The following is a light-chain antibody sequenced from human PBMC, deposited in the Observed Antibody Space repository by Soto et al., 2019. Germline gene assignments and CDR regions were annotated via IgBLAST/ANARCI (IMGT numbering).Light chain of an antibody. J-gene: IGLJ1*01. CDR2: DVS. Sequence: QSVLTQPASVSGSPGQSITISCTGTSSDVGGYNYVSWYQQHPGKAPKLMIYDVSNRPSGVSNLFSGSKSGNTASLAISGLQAEDAADYYCSSYTRSSTPYVFGTGTKLTVL. V-gene: IGLV2-14*01. CDR3: SSYTRSSTPYV. CDR1: SSDVGGYNY.